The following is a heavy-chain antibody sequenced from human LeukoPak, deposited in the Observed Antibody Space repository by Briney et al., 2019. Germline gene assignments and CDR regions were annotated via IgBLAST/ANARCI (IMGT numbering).Heavy chain of an antibody. D-gene: IGHD2-15*01. J-gene: IGHJ6*03. CDR2: ISAYNGNT. Sequence: ASVKVSCKASGYTFTSYDINWVRQATGQGLEWMGWISAYNGNTNYAQKFQGRVTITADESTSTAYMELSSLRSEDTAVYYCASLNCSGGSCYRIRDYYYMDVWGKGTTVTISS. CDR1: GYTFTSYD. CDR3: ASLNCSGGSCYRIRDYYYMDV. V-gene: IGHV1-18*01.